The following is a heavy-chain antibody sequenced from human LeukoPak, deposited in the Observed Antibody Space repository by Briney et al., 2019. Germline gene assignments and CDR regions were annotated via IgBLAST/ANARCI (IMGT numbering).Heavy chain of an antibody. CDR3: AGGDVEMATIKASPLGYFQH. D-gene: IGHD5-24*01. J-gene: IGHJ1*01. Sequence: SETLSLTCTVSGGSISNSNYYWGWIRQPPGKGLEWIGGAYCGTTYYNPSLKSRVTISVDRSKNQFSLKLSSVTAADTAVYYCAGGDVEMATIKASPLGYFQHWGQGTLVTVSS. CDR1: GGSISNSNYY. CDR2: AYCGTT. V-gene: IGHV4-39*07.